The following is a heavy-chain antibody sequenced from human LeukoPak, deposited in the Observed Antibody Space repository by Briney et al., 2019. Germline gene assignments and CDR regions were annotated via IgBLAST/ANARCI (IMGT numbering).Heavy chain of an antibody. Sequence: GGSLRLSCAASGFTFSSYSMNWVRQAPGKGLEWLSYISSGSSTIYYSDSVKGRFTISRDSAKNSVSLQMNSLRDEDTAVYYCARVGYTSDWYVWFDRWGQGSLVTVSS. CDR3: ARVGYTSDWYVWFDR. V-gene: IGHV3-48*02. CDR1: GFTFSSYS. D-gene: IGHD6-19*01. J-gene: IGHJ5*02. CDR2: ISSGSSTI.